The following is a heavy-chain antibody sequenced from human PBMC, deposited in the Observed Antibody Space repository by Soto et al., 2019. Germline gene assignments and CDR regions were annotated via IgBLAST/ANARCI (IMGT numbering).Heavy chain of an antibody. Sequence: GSLRLSCAASGFTFSSYAMHWVRQAPGKGLEWVAVISYDGSNKYYADSVKGRFTISRDNSKNTLYLQMNSLRAEDTAVYYCARPYDSSGYYFDYWGQGTLVTVSS. CDR1: GFTFSSYA. J-gene: IGHJ4*02. CDR2: ISYDGSNK. D-gene: IGHD3-22*01. CDR3: ARPYDSSGYYFDY. V-gene: IGHV3-30*04.